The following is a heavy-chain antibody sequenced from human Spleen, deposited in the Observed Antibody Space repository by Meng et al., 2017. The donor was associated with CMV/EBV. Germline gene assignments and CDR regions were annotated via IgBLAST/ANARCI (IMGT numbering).Heavy chain of an antibody. CDR2: INHSGST. V-gene: IGHV4-34*01. D-gene: IGHD3-9*01. J-gene: IGHJ4*02. Sequence: TFGDYGGFFRGYYWSWIRQPPGKGLEWIGEINHSGSTNYNPSLKSRVTISVDTSKNQFSLKLSSVTAADTAVYYCARDYDILTGFDYWGQGTLVTVSS. CDR1: GGFFRGYY. CDR3: ARDYDILTGFDY.